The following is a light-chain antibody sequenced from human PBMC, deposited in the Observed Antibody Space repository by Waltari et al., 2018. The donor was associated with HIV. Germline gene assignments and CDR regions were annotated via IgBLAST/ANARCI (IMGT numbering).Light chain of an antibody. J-gene: IGLJ2*01. V-gene: IGLV1-40*01. CDR3: QSYDSSLSGSDVV. Sequence: QSVVTQPPSVSGAPGQRVTTSCTGRSANTGPVYNVPWYQQLPGTAPKLLIYGNSNRPSGVPDRFSGSKSGTSASLAITGLQAEDEADYYCQSYDSSLSGSDVVFGGGTELTVL. CDR1: SANTGPVYN. CDR2: GNS.